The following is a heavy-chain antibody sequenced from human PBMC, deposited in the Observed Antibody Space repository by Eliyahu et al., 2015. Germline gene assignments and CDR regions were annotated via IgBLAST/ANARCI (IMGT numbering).Heavy chain of an antibody. CDR2: IDWEDDK. J-gene: IGHJ3*02. CDR1: GFSLSTSGMC. CDR3: ARISPDTNAFDI. V-gene: IGHV2-70*13. D-gene: IGHD3-22*01. Sequence: QVTLRESGPALVKPTQTLTLTCTFXGFSLSTSGMCVSWIRQPPGKALEWLALIDWEDDKYYSTSLKTRLTISKDTSKNQVIFTMTNMDPVDTGTYYCARISPDTNAFDIWGQGTMVSVSP.